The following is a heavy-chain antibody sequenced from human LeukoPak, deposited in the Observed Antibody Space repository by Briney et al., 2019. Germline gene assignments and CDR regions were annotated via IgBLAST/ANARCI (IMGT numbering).Heavy chain of an antibody. Sequence: GGSLRLSCAASGFTFDDYAMHWVRQAPGKGLEWVSGISWNSGSIGYADSVKGRFTISRDNAKNSLYLQMNSLRAEDTASYYCAKQSSGSGWYFSPAFDIWGQGTMVTVSS. V-gene: IGHV3-9*01. CDR3: AKQSSGSGWYFSPAFDI. CDR2: ISWNSGSI. D-gene: IGHD6-19*01. CDR1: GFTFDDYA. J-gene: IGHJ3*02.